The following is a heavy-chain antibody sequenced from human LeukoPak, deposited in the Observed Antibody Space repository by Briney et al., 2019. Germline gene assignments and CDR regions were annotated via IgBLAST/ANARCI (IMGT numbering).Heavy chain of an antibody. CDR3: VKDSPPRYSGSPPAY. CDR2: ISSSSSYI. Sequence: PGGSLRLSCEASGLTFSSYSMNWVRQAPGKGLEWVSSISSSSSYISYADSVKGRFTISRDNAKNSLYLQMNSLRADDTAVYYCVKDSPPRYSGSPPAYWGQGTLVTVSS. J-gene: IGHJ4*02. D-gene: IGHD1-26*01. V-gene: IGHV3-21*04. CDR1: GLTFSSYS.